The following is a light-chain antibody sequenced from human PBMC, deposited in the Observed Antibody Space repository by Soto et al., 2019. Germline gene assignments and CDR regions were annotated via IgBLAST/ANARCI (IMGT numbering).Light chain of an antibody. CDR3: HQFGSLQET. CDR2: GVS. CDR1: QSVSSSY. J-gene: IGKJ1*01. V-gene: IGKV3-20*01. Sequence: EIVLTQSPGTLSLSPGERATLSCRASQSVSSSYLAWYQHKPGQAPRLLIYGVSSRATGIPDRFSGSGSGTPFTLTISSLETEGFSVYYCHQFGSLQETFGQGPKVDIK.